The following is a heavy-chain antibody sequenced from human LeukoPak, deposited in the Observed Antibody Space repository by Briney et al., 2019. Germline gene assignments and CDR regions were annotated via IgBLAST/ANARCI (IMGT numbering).Heavy chain of an antibody. CDR3: ASLSDRKLGSYYFDY. Sequence: SETLSLTCTVSGGFISSYYWNWLRQPPGKGLEWIGHISYSGRTNHNPSLKGRVTISVDTSKNHYSLKLSSVTAADTAVYYCASLSDRKLGSYYFDYWGQGTLVTVSS. CDR1: GGFISSYY. CDR2: ISYSGRT. V-gene: IGHV4-59*08. J-gene: IGHJ4*02. D-gene: IGHD1-14*01.